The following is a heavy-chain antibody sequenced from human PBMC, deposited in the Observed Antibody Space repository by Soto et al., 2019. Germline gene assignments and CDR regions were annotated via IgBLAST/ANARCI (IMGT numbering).Heavy chain of an antibody. CDR1: GFTFNGSA. Sequence: GGALRLSCAASGFTFNGSAMHWVRHAPWKGLEWVGRITNKSDNYATVYAASVKGRFTISRDDSKNSAYLQMNRLKTDDTALYYCRTHQETGHKPYWGQGTLVTVSS. D-gene: IGHD3-9*01. J-gene: IGHJ4*02. CDR2: ITNKSDNYAT. CDR3: RTHQETGHKPY. V-gene: IGHV3-73*01.